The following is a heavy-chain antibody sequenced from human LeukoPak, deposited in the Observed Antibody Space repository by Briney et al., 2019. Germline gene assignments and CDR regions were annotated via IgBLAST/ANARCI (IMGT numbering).Heavy chain of an antibody. D-gene: IGHD5-12*01. V-gene: IGHV3-21*01. CDR2: ISSSSSYI. Sequence: GGSLRLSCAASGFTFSSYSMNWVRQAPGKGLEWVSSISSSSSYIYYADSVKGRFTISRDNAKNSLYLQMNSLGAEDTAVYYCARDVDIVATIVADYWGQGTLVTVSS. CDR3: ARDVDIVATIVADY. J-gene: IGHJ4*02. CDR1: GFTFSSYS.